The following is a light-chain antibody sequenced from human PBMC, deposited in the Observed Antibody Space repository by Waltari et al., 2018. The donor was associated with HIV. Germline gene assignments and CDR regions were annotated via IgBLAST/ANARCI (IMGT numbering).Light chain of an antibody. CDR2: EAS. V-gene: IGKV1-5*03. J-gene: IGKJ1*01. CDR3: QQYDSFPWT. Sequence: DIQMTQSPSTLSASIGDRVTITCRASQSIRVWLAWYHQKPGKAPKLLIYEASNLESGVPSRFSGTGSGTEFTLTSSSLQPDDSATFYCQQYDSFPWTFGQGTKVGIK. CDR1: QSIRVW.